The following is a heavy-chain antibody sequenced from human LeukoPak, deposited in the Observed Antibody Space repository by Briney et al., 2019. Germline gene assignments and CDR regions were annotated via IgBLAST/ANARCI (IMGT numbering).Heavy chain of an antibody. V-gene: IGHV4-39*01. D-gene: IGHD3-22*01. Sequence: SETLSLTCTVSGGFITGSSYSWGWIRQSPGKDLEWIGSHYYSGSTYYNPSLKSRVTMSADTSKNQFSLKLSSVTATDTAVYYCARQYFDNTGYYYFDSWGQGTLVTVSS. CDR1: GGFITGSSYS. J-gene: IGHJ4*02. CDR2: HYYSGST. CDR3: ARQYFDNTGYYYFDS.